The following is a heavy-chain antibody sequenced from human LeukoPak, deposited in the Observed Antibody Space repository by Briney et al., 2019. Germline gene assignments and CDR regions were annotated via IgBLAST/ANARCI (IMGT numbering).Heavy chain of an antibody. CDR3: AKDRSTLTTKYFDY. V-gene: IGHV3-23*01. CDR1: GFTFSSYE. Sequence: GGSLRLSCAASGFTFSSYEMSWVRQAPGKGLEWVSAISGSGGGTYYADSVKGRFTISRDNSKNTLYLQMNSLRAEDTAVYYCAKDRSTLTTKYFDYWGQGTLVTVSS. D-gene: IGHD5/OR15-5a*01. J-gene: IGHJ4*02. CDR2: ISGSGGGT.